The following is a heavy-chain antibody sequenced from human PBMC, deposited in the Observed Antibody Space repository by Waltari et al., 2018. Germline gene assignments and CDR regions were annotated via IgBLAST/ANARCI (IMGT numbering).Heavy chain of an antibody. D-gene: IGHD3-22*01. CDR1: GGTFSSYA. CDR2: IIPIFGTA. V-gene: IGHV1-69*05. Sequence: QVQLVQSGAEVKKPGSSVKVSCKASGGTFSSYAISWVRQAPGQGLEWMGGIIPIFGTANYAQKFQGRVTITTDESTSTAYMELSSLRSEDTAVYYCARGTQYYHDSSGYYWWFDPWGQGTLVTVSS. J-gene: IGHJ5*02. CDR3: ARGTQYYHDSSGYYWWFDP.